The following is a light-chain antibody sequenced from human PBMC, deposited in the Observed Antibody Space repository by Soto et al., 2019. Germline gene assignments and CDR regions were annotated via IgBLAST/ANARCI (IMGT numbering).Light chain of an antibody. V-gene: IGLV2-8*01. CDR3: SSYAGNNNYVV. J-gene: IGLJ2*01. CDR1: SGDVGAYNY. Sequence: QSVLTQPPSASGSPGQSVTISCTGTSGDVGAYNYVSWFQQHPGKAPKLMIYEVFKRPSGVPDRFTGSKSGNTASLTVSGLQAEDEADYYCSSYAGNNNYVVFGGGTKVTVL. CDR2: EVF.